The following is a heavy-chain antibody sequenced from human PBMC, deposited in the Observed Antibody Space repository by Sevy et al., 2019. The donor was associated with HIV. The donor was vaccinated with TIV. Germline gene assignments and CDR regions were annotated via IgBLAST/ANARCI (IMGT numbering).Heavy chain of an antibody. CDR3: ARDHDYGDYFVRAFDI. D-gene: IGHD4-17*01. CDR1: GFTFSSYS. J-gene: IGHJ3*02. CDR2: ISSSSSYI. V-gene: IGHV3-21*01. Sequence: GGSLRLSCAASGFTFSSYSMNWVRQAPGKGLEWVSSISSSSSYIYYADSVKGRFTISRDNAKNSLYLQMNSLRAEDTAVYYCARDHDYGDYFVRAFDIWGQGTMVTVSS.